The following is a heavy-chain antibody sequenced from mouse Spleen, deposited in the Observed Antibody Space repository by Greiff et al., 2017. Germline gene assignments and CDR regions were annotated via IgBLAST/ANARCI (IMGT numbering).Heavy chain of an antibody. CDR3: AREGASFAY. Sequence: EVQLQESGPGLVKPSQSLSLTCSVTGYSITSGYYWNWIRQFPGNKLEWMGYISYDGNNNYNPSLKNRISITRDTSKNQFFLKLNSVTTEDTATYYCAREGASFAYWGQGTLVTVSA. CDR2: ISYDGNN. J-gene: IGHJ3*01. V-gene: IGHV3-6*01. CDR1: GYSITSGYY.